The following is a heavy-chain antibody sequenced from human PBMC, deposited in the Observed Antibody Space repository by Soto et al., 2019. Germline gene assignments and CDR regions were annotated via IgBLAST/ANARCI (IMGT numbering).Heavy chain of an antibody. CDR1: GYTFTSYG. CDR3: ARDFYSNGHGY. D-gene: IGHD4-4*01. J-gene: IGHJ4*02. V-gene: IGHV1-18*04. CDR2: ISAYNGNT. Sequence: AAVKVYCKSSGYTFTSYGISWVRQAPGQVLEWMGWISAYNGNTNYAQKLQGRVTMTTDTSTSTAYMELRSLRSDDTAVYYCARDFYSNGHGYWGQGTLVTVSS.